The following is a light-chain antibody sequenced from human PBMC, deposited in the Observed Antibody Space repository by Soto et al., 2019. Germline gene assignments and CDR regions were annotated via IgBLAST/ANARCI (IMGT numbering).Light chain of an antibody. CDR1: QSISSW. CDR3: QQYNSSGRT. J-gene: IGKJ1*01. Sequence: DIPMTQSPSTLSASVGDRVTITCRASQSISSWLAWYQQKPGKAPKLLIYDASSLESGVPSRFSGSGSGTDFTLTISSLQPDDFATYYCQQYNSSGRTFGQGTKVEIK. V-gene: IGKV1-5*01. CDR2: DAS.